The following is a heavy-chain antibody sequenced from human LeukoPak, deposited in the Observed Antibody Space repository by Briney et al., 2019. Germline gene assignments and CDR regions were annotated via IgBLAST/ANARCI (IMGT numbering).Heavy chain of an antibody. V-gene: IGHV3-7*01. D-gene: IGHD3-3*01. Sequence: GGSLRLSCAASGFTFSSYWMSWVREAPGKGVEWVANIKQDGREKYYVDSVKGRFTISRENAKNSLYLKMNRLRAEDTAVYYCARGPRITIFGVVTTRNWFDPWGQGTLVTVSS. CDR3: ARGPRITIFGVVTTRNWFDP. J-gene: IGHJ5*02. CDR1: GFTFSSYW. CDR2: IKQDGREK.